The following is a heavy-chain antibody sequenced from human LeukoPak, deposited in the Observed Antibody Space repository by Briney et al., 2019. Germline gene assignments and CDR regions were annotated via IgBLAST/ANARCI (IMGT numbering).Heavy chain of an antibody. D-gene: IGHD2-2*01. CDR3: ATEKGKCSSTSCYIDY. CDR1: GGTFSSYA. CDR2: IIPIFGTA. V-gene: IGHV1-69*05. J-gene: IGHJ4*02. Sequence: GASVKVSCKASGGTFSSYAISWVRQAPGQGLEWMGGIIPIFGTANYAQKFQGRVTITTDESTSTAYMELSSLRSEDTAVYYCATEKGKCSSTSCYIDYWGQGTLVTVSS.